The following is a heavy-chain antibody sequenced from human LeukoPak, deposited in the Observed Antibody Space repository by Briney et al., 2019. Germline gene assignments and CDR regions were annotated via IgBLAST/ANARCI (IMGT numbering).Heavy chain of an antibody. V-gene: IGHV4-4*07. J-gene: IGHJ5*02. CDR3: ARDRTDDILTGYYLVGWFDP. CDR2: IYTSGST. Sequence: PSETLSLTCTVSGGSISSYYWSWIRQPAGKGLEWIGRIYTSGSTNYNPSLKSRVTMSVDTSKNQFSLKLSSVTAADTAVYYCARDRTDDILTGYYLVGWFDPWGQGTLVTVSS. D-gene: IGHD3-9*01. CDR1: GGSISSYY.